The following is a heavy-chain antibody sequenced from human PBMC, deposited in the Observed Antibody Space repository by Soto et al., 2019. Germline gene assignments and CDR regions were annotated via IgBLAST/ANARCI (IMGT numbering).Heavy chain of an antibody. CDR3: ARDKGTYYYDSSGYGTFDY. Sequence: QVQLVQSGAEVQKPGSSVKVSCKASGGTFSSYAISWVRQAPGQGLEWMGGIIPIFGTANYAQKFQGRVTITADESTSTAYMELSSLRSEDTAVYYCARDKGTYYYDSSGYGTFDYWGQGTLVTVSS. J-gene: IGHJ4*02. CDR2: IIPIFGTA. D-gene: IGHD3-22*01. CDR1: GGTFSSYA. V-gene: IGHV1-69*01.